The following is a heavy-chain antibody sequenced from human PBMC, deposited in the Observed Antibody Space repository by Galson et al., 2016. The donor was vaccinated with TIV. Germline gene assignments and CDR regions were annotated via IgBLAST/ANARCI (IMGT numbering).Heavy chain of an antibody. CDR2: IHTNGIT. CDR1: DYSISSGYY. CDR3: ARVPPAGHHWYFDL. Sequence: LSLTCAVSDYSISSGYYWSWIRQPAGKGLEWIGRIHTNGITNYNPSLKNRVTLSADTSENQFSLKLESVTAADTAVYYCARVPPAGHHWYFDLWGRGTLVTVSS. V-gene: IGHV4-61*02. J-gene: IGHJ2*01. D-gene: IGHD2-15*01.